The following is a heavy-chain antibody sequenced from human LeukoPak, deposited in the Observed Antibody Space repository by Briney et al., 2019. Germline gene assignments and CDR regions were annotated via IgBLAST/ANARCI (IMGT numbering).Heavy chain of an antibody. CDR2: INAYNGYT. J-gene: IGHJ4*02. CDR3: ARDRDGYSQFYY. CDR1: DYTFTSYG. Sequence: ASVKVSCKASDYTFTSYGISWVRQAPGQGLEWMGWINAYNGYTNYAQKLQGRVTMSTDTSTSTVYMELRSLRSDDTAVYYCARDRDGYSQFYYWGQGTLVTVSS. V-gene: IGHV1-18*01. D-gene: IGHD5-18*01.